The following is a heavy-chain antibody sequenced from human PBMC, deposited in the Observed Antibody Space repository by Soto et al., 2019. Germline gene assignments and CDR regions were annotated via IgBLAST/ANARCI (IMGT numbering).Heavy chain of an antibody. CDR1: GGSFSGYY. J-gene: IGHJ6*02. CDR3: ARWGSSSWQNYYYGMDV. Sequence: SETLSLTCAVYGGSFSGYYWSWIRQPPGKGLEWIGEINHSGSTNYNPSLKSRVTISVDTSKNQFSLKLSSVTAADTAVYYCARWGSSSWQNYYYGMDVWGQGNTVTVSS. D-gene: IGHD6-13*01. CDR2: INHSGST. V-gene: IGHV4-34*01.